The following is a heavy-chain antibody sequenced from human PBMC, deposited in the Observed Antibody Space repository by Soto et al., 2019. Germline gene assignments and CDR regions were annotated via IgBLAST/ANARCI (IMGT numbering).Heavy chain of an antibody. CDR3: ARELQGLYYFDY. CDR1: GYTFISYA. Sequence: QVVQPGAEVKKPGASVKVSCKASGYTFISYAIHWVRQAPGQMLEWMGWINAGNGNTKYSQKFQGRVTITRDTSASTAYMELTSLRSEDTAVYYCARELQGLYYFDYWGQGTLVTVSS. V-gene: IGHV1-3*01. D-gene: IGHD2-15*01. J-gene: IGHJ4*02. CDR2: INAGNGNT.